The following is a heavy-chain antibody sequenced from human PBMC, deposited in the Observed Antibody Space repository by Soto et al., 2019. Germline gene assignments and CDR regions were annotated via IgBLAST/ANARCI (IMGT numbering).Heavy chain of an antibody. CDR2: INHSGST. D-gene: IGHD6-19*01. J-gene: IGHJ4*02. Sequence: QVQLQQWGAGLLKPSETLSLTCAVYGGSFSGYYWSWIRQPPGKGLEWIGEINHSGSTNYNPSLKSRVTISVDTSKNQFSLKLSSVTAADTAVYYCARGKSSHYFDYWGQGTLVTVSS. CDR1: GGSFSGYY. CDR3: ARGKSSHYFDY. V-gene: IGHV4-34*01.